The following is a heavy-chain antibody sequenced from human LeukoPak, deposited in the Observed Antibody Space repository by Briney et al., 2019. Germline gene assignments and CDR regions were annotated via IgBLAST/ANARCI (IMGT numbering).Heavy chain of an antibody. CDR2: INPNSGDT. J-gene: IGHJ3*02. Sequence: GASVKVSCKASGYTFTGYYMHWVRQAPGQGLEWMGWINPNSGDTNYAQKFQGRVTMTRDTSISTAYMELSRLRSDDTAVYYCARGINYYDSRPWVGFDIWGQGTMVTVSS. CDR3: ARGINYYDSRPWVGFDI. CDR1: GYTFTGYY. D-gene: IGHD3-22*01. V-gene: IGHV1-2*02.